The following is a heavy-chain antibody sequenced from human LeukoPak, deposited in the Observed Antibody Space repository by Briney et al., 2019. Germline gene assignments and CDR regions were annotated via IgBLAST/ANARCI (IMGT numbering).Heavy chain of an antibody. V-gene: IGHV3-30*03. CDR2: ISYAGSNK. CDR1: GFTFSSYG. Sequence: GRSLRLSCVAYGFTFSSYGRHWVRQAPGKGLEWVALISYAGSNKYYADSVKGRFTISRDNSKNTLYLQMNSLRAEDTAVYYCVGGTYYFDYWGQGTLVTVSS. J-gene: IGHJ4*02. D-gene: IGHD2-2*01. CDR3: VGGTYYFDY.